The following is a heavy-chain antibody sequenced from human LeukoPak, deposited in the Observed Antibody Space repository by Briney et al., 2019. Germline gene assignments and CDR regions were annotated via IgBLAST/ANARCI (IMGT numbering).Heavy chain of an antibody. J-gene: IGHJ4*02. V-gene: IGHV4-34*01. Sequence: PSETLSLTCAVYGGSLSGYYWSWIRQPPGKGLEWIREINHSGSTNYNPSLKSRVTISVDTSKNQFSLKLSSVTAADTAVYYCAGASYYDYVWGSPLFDYWGQGTLVTVSS. CDR1: GGSLSGYY. CDR3: AGASYYDYVWGSPLFDY. CDR2: INHSGST. D-gene: IGHD3-16*01.